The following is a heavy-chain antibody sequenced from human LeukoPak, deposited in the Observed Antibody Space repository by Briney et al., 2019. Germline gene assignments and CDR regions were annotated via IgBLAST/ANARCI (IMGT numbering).Heavy chain of an antibody. V-gene: IGHV5-51*01. CDR1: GYSFTSYW. D-gene: IGHD3-22*01. CDR2: IYPGGSDT. J-gene: IGHJ3*02. CDR3: ARFQYDSSGYLPHDAFDI. Sequence: GESLKISCKGSGYSFTSYWIGWVRQMPGKGLEWMGIIYPGGSDTRYSPSFQGQVTISADKSISTAYLQWSSLKASDTAMYYCARFQYDSSGYLPHDAFDIWGQGTMVTVSS.